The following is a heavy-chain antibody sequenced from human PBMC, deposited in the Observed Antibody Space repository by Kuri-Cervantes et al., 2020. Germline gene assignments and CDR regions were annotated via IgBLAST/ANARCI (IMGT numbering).Heavy chain of an antibody. CDR2: ISSSSSYI. CDR3: ARGYFDWLSLGDAFDI. D-gene: IGHD3-9*01. V-gene: IGHV3-21*01. CDR1: GFTFSSYS. J-gene: IGHJ3*02. Sequence: GESLKISCAASGFTFSSYSMNWVRQAPGKGLEWVSSISSSSSYIYYADSVKGRFTISRDNAKNSLYLQMNSLRAEDTAVYYCARGYFDWLSLGDAFDIWGQGTMVTVSS.